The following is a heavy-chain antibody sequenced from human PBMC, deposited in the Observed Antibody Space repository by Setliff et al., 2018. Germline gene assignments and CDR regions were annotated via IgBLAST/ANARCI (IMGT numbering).Heavy chain of an antibody. J-gene: IGHJ6*03. V-gene: IGHV1-2*06. D-gene: IGHD3-3*01. CDR1: GHTFTGHH. Sequence: GASVKVSCKAFGHTFTGHHLHWVRQAPGQGLEWMGRIDPNTGGTDYAQKFKDRATMTRDSSISTAYLDLSTLRSDDTAVYYCVSKFDPAFSRETVIGYFYNSMGVWGKGTTVTVSS. CDR3: VSKFDPAFSRETVIGYFYNSMGV. CDR2: IDPNTGGT.